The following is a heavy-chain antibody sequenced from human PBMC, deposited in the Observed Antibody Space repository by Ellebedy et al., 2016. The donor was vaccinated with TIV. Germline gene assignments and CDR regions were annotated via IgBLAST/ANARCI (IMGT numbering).Heavy chain of an antibody. V-gene: IGHV1-3*01. CDR3: GRGRGYASTGRVYYFDY. CDR1: GYTFSTYA. CDR2: INAGTANT. J-gene: IGHJ4*02. D-gene: IGHD2-15*01. Sequence: AAAVKVSCKASGYTFSTYAMHWVRQAPGHRLEWMGWINAGTANTKYSQNFQGRVTMTRDSSISTAYMELSSLTSEDTAVYYCGRGRGYASTGRVYYFDYWGQGSLVTVSS.